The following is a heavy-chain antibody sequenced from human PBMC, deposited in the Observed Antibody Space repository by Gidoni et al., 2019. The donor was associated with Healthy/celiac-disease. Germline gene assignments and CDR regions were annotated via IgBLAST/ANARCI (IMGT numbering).Heavy chain of an antibody. CDR1: GFTFSSEA. J-gene: IGHJ4*02. CDR2: ISGGGGST. D-gene: IGHD2-21*01. Sequence: EVQLLESGGGLVQPGGYLRIYCADSGFTFSSEAMSWVSQAPGKGLGWVSAISGGGGSTYYADSVKGRFTISRDNSKNTLYLQMNSLRAEDTAVYYCAKDLLVVGVFDYWGQGTLVTVSS. V-gene: IGHV3-23*01. CDR3: AKDLLVVGVFDY.